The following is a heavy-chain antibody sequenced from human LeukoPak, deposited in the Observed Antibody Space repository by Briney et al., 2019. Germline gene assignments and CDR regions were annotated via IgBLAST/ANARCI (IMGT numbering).Heavy chain of an antibody. V-gene: IGHV3-48*04. J-gene: IGHJ4*02. Sequence: PGGSLRLSCAASGFTFSSYGMHWVRQAPGKGLEWVSYISSSGSTIYYADSAKGRFTISRDNAKNSLYLQMNSLRAEDTAVYYCASFPTYSSSSNWGQGTLVTVSS. CDR3: ASFPTYSSSSN. D-gene: IGHD6-6*01. CDR2: ISSSGSTI. CDR1: GFTFSSYG.